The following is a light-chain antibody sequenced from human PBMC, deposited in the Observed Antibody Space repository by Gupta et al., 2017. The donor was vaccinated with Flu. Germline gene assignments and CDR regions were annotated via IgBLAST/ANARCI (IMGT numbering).Light chain of an antibody. CDR2: LVS. CDR1: PILLHSNGYYY. J-gene: IGKJ4*01. Sequence: DIVMTESPLSLPVTPGEPASSSCRSSPILLHSNGYYYLDWYLQKPGQSPQLLMYLVSNRASGVPDRFSGSGSGTDFRLKISRVEAEDVGVYYCMQVLQAPLTFGGGTKVEIK. V-gene: IGKV2-28*01. CDR3: MQVLQAPLT.